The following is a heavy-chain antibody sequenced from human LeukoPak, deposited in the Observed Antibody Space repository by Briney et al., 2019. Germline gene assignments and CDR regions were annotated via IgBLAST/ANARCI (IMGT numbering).Heavy chain of an antibody. CDR3: ATGGLYFYSD. D-gene: IGHD1-26*01. Sequence: PGGSLRLSYAASGFTFISYGMHWVRQSPGKGLEWVAVAYDDRDNKYHADSVKGRFTVSKDNSKKTLYLQMSSLRAEDTAIYYCATGGLYFYSDWGQGILVTVSS. J-gene: IGHJ4*02. V-gene: IGHV3-33*01. CDR2: AYDDRDNK. CDR1: GFTFISYG.